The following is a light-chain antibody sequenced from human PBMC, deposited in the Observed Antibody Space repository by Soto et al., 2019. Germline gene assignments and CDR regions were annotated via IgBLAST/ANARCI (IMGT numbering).Light chain of an antibody. CDR3: KSYAGSNTYV. V-gene: IGLV2-8*01. J-gene: IGLJ1*01. Sequence: QSVLTQSPSASGSPGQSVTISCTGTKNDIGVYDFVSWYQHHPGKAPRLIIYEVVQRPSGVPDRFSGSKSGSTASLTVSGLQAADEADYFCKSYAGSNTYVFGSGTKVTV. CDR2: EVV. CDR1: KNDIGVYDF.